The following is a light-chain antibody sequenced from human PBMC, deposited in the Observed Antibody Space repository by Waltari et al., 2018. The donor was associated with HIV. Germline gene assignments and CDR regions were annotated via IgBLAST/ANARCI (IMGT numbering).Light chain of an antibody. Sequence: SYELTQPPSVSVSTGQTARITCSGDALPKPYASWYHQKPGQAPVMVIYKDSERPSGIPERFSGSSSGTTVTLTISGVQAEDEADYYCQSADSSGTYRVFGGGTKLTVL. CDR1: ALPKPY. J-gene: IGLJ3*02. CDR2: KDS. V-gene: IGLV3-25*03. CDR3: QSADSSGTYRV.